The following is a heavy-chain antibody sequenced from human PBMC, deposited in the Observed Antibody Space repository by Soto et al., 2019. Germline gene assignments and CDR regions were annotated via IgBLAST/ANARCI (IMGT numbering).Heavy chain of an antibody. D-gene: IGHD2-15*01. CDR3: TTDSSSAYYYYYGMDV. J-gene: IGHJ6*02. CDR1: GFTFSNAW. Sequence: EVQLVESGGGLVKPGGSLRLSCAASGFTFSNAWMSWVRQAPGKGLEWGGRIKSKTDGGTTDYAAPVKGRFTISRDDSKNTLYLQMNSLKTEDTAVYYCTTDSSSAYYYYYGMDVWGQGTTVTVSS. V-gene: IGHV3-15*01. CDR2: IKSKTDGGTT.